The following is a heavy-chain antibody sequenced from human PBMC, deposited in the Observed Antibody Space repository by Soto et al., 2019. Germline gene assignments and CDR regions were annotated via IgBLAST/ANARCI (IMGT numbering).Heavy chain of an antibody. CDR3: ARGWDCSGGSPWCWFDP. D-gene: IGHD2-15*01. Sequence: SETLSLTCAVSGGSISSGGYSWSWIRQPPGKGLEWIGYIYHSGSTYYNPSLKSRVTISVDRSKNQFSLKLSSVTAADTAVYYCARGWDCSGGSPWCWFDPWGQGTLVTVSS. J-gene: IGHJ5*02. V-gene: IGHV4-30-2*01. CDR1: GGSISSGGYS. CDR2: IYHSGST.